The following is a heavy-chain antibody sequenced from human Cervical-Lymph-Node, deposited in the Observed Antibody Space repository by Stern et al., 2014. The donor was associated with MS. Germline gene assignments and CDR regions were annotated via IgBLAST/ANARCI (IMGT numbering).Heavy chain of an antibody. Sequence: QVQLVESGGGVVQPGRSLRLSCAASGVTLISYGIHWVRPAPGKGLEWVALIWYDGSNKYYADSVKGRFTISRDNSKNTVYLQMNSLRAEDTAVYYCARILRIGNVETPLDDSWGQGTLVTVSS. D-gene: IGHD1-1*01. CDR2: IWYDGSNK. CDR1: GVTLISYG. J-gene: IGHJ4*02. V-gene: IGHV3-33*01. CDR3: ARILRIGNVETPLDDS.